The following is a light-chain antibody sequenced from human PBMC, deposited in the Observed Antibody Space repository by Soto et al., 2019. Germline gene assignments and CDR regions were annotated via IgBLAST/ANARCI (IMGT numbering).Light chain of an antibody. J-gene: IGLJ3*02. CDR3: AAGDGSLNGWV. CDR1: NSNIGTNS. V-gene: IGLV1-44*01. CDR2: SNN. Sequence: QSVLTQPPSASGTPGQRVTISCSGSNSNIGTNSMNWYQQLPGTAPKLLIHSNNQRPSGVPDRFSGSKSGTSASLAISGLQSEDEADYYCAAGDGSLNGWVFGGGTKRTVL.